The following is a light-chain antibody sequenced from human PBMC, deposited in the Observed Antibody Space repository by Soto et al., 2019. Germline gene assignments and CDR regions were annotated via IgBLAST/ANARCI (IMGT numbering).Light chain of an antibody. V-gene: IGKV3-20*01. Sequence: EIVLTQSPGPLSLSPGERATLSCRASQSISSSYLAWYQQKPGQAPRLLIYGASSRATGIPDRFSGSGSGTDFSLTISRLEPEDSAVYYCQQHGTSPPYTFGQGTKLEIK. J-gene: IGKJ2*01. CDR1: QSISSSY. CDR2: GAS. CDR3: QQHGTSPPYT.